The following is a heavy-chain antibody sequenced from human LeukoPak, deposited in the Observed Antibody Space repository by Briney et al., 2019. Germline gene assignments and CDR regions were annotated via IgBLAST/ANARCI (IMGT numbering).Heavy chain of an antibody. CDR1: GFTFDDYA. Sequence: PGGSLRLSCAASGFTFDDYAMQWVRQAPGKGLEGVSLISGDGGSTYYADSVKGRFTISRDNSKNSLYLQMNSLRTEDTALYYCAKDTPPEDYYDSSGYYRHFDYWGQGTLVTVSS. J-gene: IGHJ4*02. D-gene: IGHD3-22*01. V-gene: IGHV3-43*02. CDR2: ISGDGGST. CDR3: AKDTPPEDYYDSSGYYRHFDY.